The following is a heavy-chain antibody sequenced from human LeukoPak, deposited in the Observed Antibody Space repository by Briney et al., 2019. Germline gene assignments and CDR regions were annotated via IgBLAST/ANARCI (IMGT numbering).Heavy chain of an antibody. CDR3: ARLRGSSDDY. CDR2: MNPNSGGT. V-gene: IGHV1-2*02. J-gene: IGHJ4*02. Sequence: GASVKVSCKASGYTFTSYDVNWVRQATGQGLEWMGWMNPNSGGTNYAQKFQGRVTMTRDTSISTAYMELSRLRSDDTAVYYCARLRGSSDDYWGQGTLVTVSS. D-gene: IGHD3-10*01. CDR1: GYTFTSYD.